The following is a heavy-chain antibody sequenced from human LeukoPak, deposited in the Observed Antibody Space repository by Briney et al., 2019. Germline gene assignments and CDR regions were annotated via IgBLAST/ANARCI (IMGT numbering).Heavy chain of an antibody. CDR1: GFSFSSYE. J-gene: IGHJ6*03. Sequence: PGGSLRLSCAASGFSFSSYEMNWVRQAPGKGLEWVSYIRSSGDTIYYADSVKGRFTISRDNARNSLYLQMNSLRAEDTAVYFCARGHWNAKAYYYHTNVWGKGTTVTVSS. V-gene: IGHV3-48*03. D-gene: IGHD1-1*01. CDR3: ARGHWNAKAYYYHTNV. CDR2: IRSSGDTI.